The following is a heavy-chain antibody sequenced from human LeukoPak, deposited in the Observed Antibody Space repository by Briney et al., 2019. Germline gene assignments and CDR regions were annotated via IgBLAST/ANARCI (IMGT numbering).Heavy chain of an antibody. J-gene: IGHJ4*02. Sequence: GGSLRLSCAASGFTFSSYGMHWVRQAPGKGLEWVAVISYDGSNKYYADSVKGRFTISRDNSKNTLYLRMNSLRAEDTAVYYCAKVHSSGYLIDYWGQGTLVTVSS. CDR2: ISYDGSNK. CDR3: AKVHSSGYLIDY. D-gene: IGHD6-19*01. CDR1: GFTFSSYG. V-gene: IGHV3-30*18.